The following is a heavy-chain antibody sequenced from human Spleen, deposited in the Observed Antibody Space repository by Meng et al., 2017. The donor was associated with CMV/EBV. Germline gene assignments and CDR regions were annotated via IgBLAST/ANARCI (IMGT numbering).Heavy chain of an antibody. J-gene: IGHJ6*02. CDR1: GYTFTGYY. CDR2: INPNSGVT. CDR3: AREAGYFGYGMDV. Sequence: ASVKVSCKASGYTFTGYYLHWVRQAPGQGLEWMGWINPNSGVTNYAQNFQGRVTMTRDTSISTAYMELSRLRSDDTAVYYCAREAGYFGYGMDVWGQGTTVTVSS. V-gene: IGHV1-2*02. D-gene: IGHD2/OR15-2a*01.